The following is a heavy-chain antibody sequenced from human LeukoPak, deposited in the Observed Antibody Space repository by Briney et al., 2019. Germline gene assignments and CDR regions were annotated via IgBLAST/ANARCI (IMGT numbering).Heavy chain of an antibody. D-gene: IGHD6-19*01. CDR2: TYYRSKWYN. Sequence: SETLSLTCTVSGGSISSYYWSWIRQSPSRGLEWLGRTYYRSKWYNDYAVSVESRIIINPDTSKNQFSLQLNSVTPEDTAVYYCARDQYSSAWYGLDYWGLGTLVTVSS. J-gene: IGHJ4*02. V-gene: IGHV6-1*01. CDR1: GGSISSYY. CDR3: ARDQYSSAWYGLDY.